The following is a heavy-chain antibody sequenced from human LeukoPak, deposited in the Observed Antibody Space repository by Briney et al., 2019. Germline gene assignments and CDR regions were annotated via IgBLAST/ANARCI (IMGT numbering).Heavy chain of an antibody. CDR2: INPSGGTT. CDR3: ARSAGEGNYFEF. Sequence: ASVKVSCKASGYTFTNYYIHWMRQAPGQGLEWMGIINPSGGTTSYAQKFLGRVTMTRDTSTSTVYMDLNSLKSEDTAVYYCARSAGEGNYFEFWGQGTRLIVSS. J-gene: IGHJ4*02. V-gene: IGHV1-46*01. D-gene: IGHD3-16*01. CDR1: GYTFTNYY.